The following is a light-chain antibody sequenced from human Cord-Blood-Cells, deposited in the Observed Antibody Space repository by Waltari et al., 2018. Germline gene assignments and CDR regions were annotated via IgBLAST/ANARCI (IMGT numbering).Light chain of an antibody. Sequence: DIVMTQSPDSLAVSLGERASINCKSSQSVLYSSNNKNYLAWYQQKPGQPPKLLIYWASTRESGVPDRFSGSGSGTDFTLTISSLQAEAVAVYYCQQYYITPYTFGQGTKLEIK. J-gene: IGKJ2*01. CDR3: QQYYITPYT. CDR1: QSVLYSSNNKNY. V-gene: IGKV4-1*01. CDR2: WAS.